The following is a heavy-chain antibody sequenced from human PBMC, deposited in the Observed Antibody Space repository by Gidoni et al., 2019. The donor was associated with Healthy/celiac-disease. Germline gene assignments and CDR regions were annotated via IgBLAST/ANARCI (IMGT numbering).Heavy chain of an antibody. J-gene: IGHJ4*02. CDR2: INWNGGST. CDR1: GFTFDDYG. CDR3: ARGQLGRGGFDY. V-gene: IGHV3-20*01. D-gene: IGHD6-6*01. Sequence: EVQLVESGGGVVRPGGSLRLSCAAAGFTFDDYGMRWVRQAPGKGLEWVSGINWNGGSTGDADAVKGRFTISRDNAKNSLYLQMNSLRAEDTALYHCARGQLGRGGFDYWGQGTLVTVSS.